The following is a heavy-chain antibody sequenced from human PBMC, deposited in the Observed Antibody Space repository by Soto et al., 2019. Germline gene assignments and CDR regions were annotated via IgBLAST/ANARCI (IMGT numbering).Heavy chain of an antibody. CDR1: GFSLSTSGVG. CDR2: IYWDDDK. J-gene: IGHJ4*02. CDR3: AHVTRYYDILTGYYTAGYFDY. V-gene: IGHV2-5*02. Sequence: QITLKESGPTLVKPTQTLTLTCTFSGFSLSTSGVGVGWIRQPPGKALEWLALIYWDDDKRYSPSLKSRLTITKDTSKNQVVLTMTNMDPVDTATYYCAHVTRYYDILTGYYTAGYFDYWGQGTLVTVSS. D-gene: IGHD3-9*01.